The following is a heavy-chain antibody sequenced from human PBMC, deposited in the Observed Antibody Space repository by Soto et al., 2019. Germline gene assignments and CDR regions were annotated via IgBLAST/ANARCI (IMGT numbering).Heavy chain of an antibody. Sequence: GGSLRLSCVASGLTVSHNYMAWVRQAPEMGLEWVSILYTEGTTYYADSVKGRFTISRDSSKNTLFLQMDSLRAEDTAVYYCVRPRPSGENYGMDVWGQGXTVTVSS. CDR1: GLTVSHNY. V-gene: IGHV3-53*01. D-gene: IGHD3-16*01. CDR3: VRPRPSGENYGMDV. J-gene: IGHJ6*02. CDR2: LYTEGTT.